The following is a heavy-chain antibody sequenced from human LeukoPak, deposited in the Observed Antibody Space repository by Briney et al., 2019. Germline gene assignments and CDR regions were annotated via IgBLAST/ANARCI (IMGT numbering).Heavy chain of an antibody. CDR3: ASGAARINYYYYMDV. D-gene: IGHD6-6*01. CDR1: GFTFSSYS. J-gene: IGHJ6*03. V-gene: IGHV3-21*01. CDR2: ISSSSSYI. Sequence: PGGSLRLSCAASGFTFSSYSMNWVRQAPGKGLEWVSSISSSSSYIYYADSVKGRFTISRDNAKNSLYLQMNSLRAEDTAVYYCASGAARINYYYYMDVWGKGTTVTVSS.